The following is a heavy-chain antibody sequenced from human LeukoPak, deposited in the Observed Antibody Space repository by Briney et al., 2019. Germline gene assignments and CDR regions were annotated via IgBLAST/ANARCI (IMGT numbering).Heavy chain of an antibody. Sequence: SETLSLTCAVYGGSFSGYYWSWIRQPPGKGLEWIGEINHSGSTNYNPSLKSRVTISVDTSKNQFSLKLSSVTAADTAVYYCARARLYCSSTSCYPLWYFDLWGRGTLVTVSS. CDR3: ARARLYCSSTSCYPLWYFDL. V-gene: IGHV4-34*01. CDR1: GGSFSGYY. D-gene: IGHD2-2*01. CDR2: INHSGST. J-gene: IGHJ2*01.